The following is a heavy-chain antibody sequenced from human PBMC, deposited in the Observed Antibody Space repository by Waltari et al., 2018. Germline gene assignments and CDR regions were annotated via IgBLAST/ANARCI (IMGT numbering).Heavy chain of an antibody. V-gene: IGHV3-23*01. CDR1: GFTFSNYA. CDR2: ISGSGDGV. D-gene: IGHD6-6*01. Sequence: EVKLLQSGGDLVQPGGSLRLSCAASGFTFSNYAMDWVRQAPGEGLEGVSSISGSGDGVDSADSVKGRFTTSRDNSKNIMYLQMNSLRVEDTALYYCEVSSSSFGNYWGQGALVTVSS. CDR3: EVSSSSFGNY. J-gene: IGHJ4*02.